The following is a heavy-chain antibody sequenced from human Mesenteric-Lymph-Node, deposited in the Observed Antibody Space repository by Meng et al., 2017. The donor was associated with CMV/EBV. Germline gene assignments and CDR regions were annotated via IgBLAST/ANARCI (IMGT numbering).Heavy chain of an antibody. J-gene: IGHJ6*02. V-gene: IGHV1-69*05. CDR3: TTTYCSSTSCYAPWGMDV. Sequence: SVKVSCKASGGTFSSYAISWVRQAPGQGLEWMGGIIPIFGTANYAQKFQGRVTITTDESTSTAYMELSSLRSEDTAVYYCTTTYCSSTSCYAPWGMDVWGQGTTVTVSS. D-gene: IGHD2-2*01. CDR2: IIPIFGTA. CDR1: GGTFSSYA.